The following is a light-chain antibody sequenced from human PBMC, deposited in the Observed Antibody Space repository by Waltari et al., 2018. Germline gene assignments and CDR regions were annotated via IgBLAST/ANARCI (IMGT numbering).Light chain of an antibody. J-gene: IGKJ1*01. Sequence: DIQMTQSPPSLAASVGDRVTITCRASQSISSDLNWYQQRPGKAPKLLIYDGSSLQGGAPTKFSGSGSGTEFTLTISSLQPEDFATYYCQQSYSLPWTFGQGTNVEVK. CDR3: QQSYSLPWT. V-gene: IGKV1-39*01. CDR2: DGS. CDR1: QSISSD.